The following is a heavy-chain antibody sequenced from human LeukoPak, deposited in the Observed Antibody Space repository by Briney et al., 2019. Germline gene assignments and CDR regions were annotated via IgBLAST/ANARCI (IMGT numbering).Heavy chain of an antibody. Sequence: GGSLRPSCAASGFTVSSNYMSWVRQAPGKGLEWVSVIYSGGSTYYADSVKGRFTISRDNSKNTLYLQMNSLRAEDTAVYYRARARKLLDAFDIWGQGTMVTVSS. CDR3: ARARKLLDAFDI. CDR2: IYSGGST. J-gene: IGHJ3*02. CDR1: GFTVSSNY. D-gene: IGHD2-15*01. V-gene: IGHV3-66*02.